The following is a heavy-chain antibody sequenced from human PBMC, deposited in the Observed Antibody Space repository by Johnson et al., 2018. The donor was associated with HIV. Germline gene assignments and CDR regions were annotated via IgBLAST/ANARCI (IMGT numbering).Heavy chain of an antibody. D-gene: IGHD2-21*01. V-gene: IGHV3-48*04. Sequence: VQLVESGGGLVQPGGSLRLSCAASGFTFSSYWMSWVRQAPGKGLEWVSYISSSGNPIYYAASVKGRFTISRDNAKNSLYLQMNSLRAEDTAVYYCARDWVIGDAFDIWGQGTKVTVSS. J-gene: IGHJ3*02. CDR2: ISSSGNPI. CDR3: ARDWVIGDAFDI. CDR1: GFTFSSYW.